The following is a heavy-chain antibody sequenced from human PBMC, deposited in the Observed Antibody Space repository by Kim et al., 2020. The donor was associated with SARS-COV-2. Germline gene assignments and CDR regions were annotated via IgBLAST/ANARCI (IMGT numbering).Heavy chain of an antibody. D-gene: IGHD3-22*01. J-gene: IGHJ4*02. V-gene: IGHV4-34*01. Sequence: YNPSLKSRVTISVDTSKNQFSLKLSSVTAADTAVYYCARGFYSSGYFFDYWGQGTLVTVSS. CDR3: ARGFYSSGYFFDY.